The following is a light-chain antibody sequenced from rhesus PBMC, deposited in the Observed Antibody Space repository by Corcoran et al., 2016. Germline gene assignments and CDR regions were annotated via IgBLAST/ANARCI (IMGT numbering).Light chain of an antibody. V-gene: IGKV1-22*01. Sequence: DIQMTQSPSSLSASGGDTVTITCRASQGICSWLAWYQQKPGKAPKLLLYKASSLQSGVPSRFSGSGSGTDFTLTISSLQSEYFATYSCQRYSSNPYSFGQGTKVEIK. CDR1: QGICSW. J-gene: IGKJ2*01. CDR3: QRYSSNPYS. CDR2: KAS.